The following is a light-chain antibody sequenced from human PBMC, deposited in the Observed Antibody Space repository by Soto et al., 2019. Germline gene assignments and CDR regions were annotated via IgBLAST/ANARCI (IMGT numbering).Light chain of an antibody. V-gene: IGKV1-9*01. CDR3: QQLLSYPIT. J-gene: IGKJ5*01. Sequence: DIQLTQSPSSLSAAVEDRVTITCRASQDIRSYLAWYQQKPGKAPKLLMYAASTLQSGVPSRFSGSGSGTDFTLTISSLQPEDFATYYCQQLLSYPITFGQGTRLEIK. CDR2: AAS. CDR1: QDIRSY.